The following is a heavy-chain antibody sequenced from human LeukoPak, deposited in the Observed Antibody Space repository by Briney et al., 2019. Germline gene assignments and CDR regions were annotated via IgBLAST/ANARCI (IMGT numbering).Heavy chain of an antibody. J-gene: IGHJ4*02. CDR1: GGSISRSSSYY. CDR3: ARADRENAHNHRVDY. Sequence: SETLSLTCTVSGGSISRSSSYYWGWIRQPPGKGLEWIGSIYYTGDTYYNPSLTSRVTISVDTSKNQFSLKLSSVTAADTAVYYCARADRENAHNHRVDYWGQGILVTVSS. CDR2: IYYTGDT. D-gene: IGHD1-14*01. V-gene: IGHV4-39*01.